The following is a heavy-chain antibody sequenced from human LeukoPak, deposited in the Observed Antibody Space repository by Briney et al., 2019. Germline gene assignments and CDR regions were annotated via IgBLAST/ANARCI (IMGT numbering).Heavy chain of an antibody. CDR2: INPNSGGT. CDR3: ARRGYYDSSGQLDY. V-gene: IGHV1-2*02. CDR1: GYTFTGYY. Sequence: GASAKVSCKASGYTFTGYYMHWVRQAPGQGLEWMGWINPNSGGTNYAQKFQGRVTMTRDTSISTAYMELSRLRSDDTAVYYCARRGYYDSSGQLDYWGQGTLVTVSS. J-gene: IGHJ4*02. D-gene: IGHD3-22*01.